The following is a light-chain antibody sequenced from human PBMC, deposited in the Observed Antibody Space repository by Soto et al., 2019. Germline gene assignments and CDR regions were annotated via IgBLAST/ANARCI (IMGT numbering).Light chain of an antibody. J-gene: IGKJ1*01. Sequence: EIVMTQSPATLSVSPGERATLSCRASQSVSSNLAWYQQKPGQAPRLLIYGASTRATGIPARFSGSGSGTEFTLTISSLQSEDFAVYYCQQHNNWPRTFGQGTQVEIK. CDR1: QSVSSN. V-gene: IGKV3-15*01. CDR2: GAS. CDR3: QQHNNWPRT.